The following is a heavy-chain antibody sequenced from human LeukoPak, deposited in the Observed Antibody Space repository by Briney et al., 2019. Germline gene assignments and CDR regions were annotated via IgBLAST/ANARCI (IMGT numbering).Heavy chain of an antibody. Sequence: PSETLSLTCTVSGYSISSGYYWSWIRQPAGKGLEWIGRIYTSGSTNYNPSLKSRVTMSVDTSKNQFSLKLSSVTAADTAVYYCARASQTTKDYYYYYYMDVWGKGTTVTISS. CDR3: ARASQTTKDYYYYYYMDV. J-gene: IGHJ6*03. CDR1: GYSISSGYY. D-gene: IGHD4-17*01. CDR2: IYTSGST. V-gene: IGHV4-4*07.